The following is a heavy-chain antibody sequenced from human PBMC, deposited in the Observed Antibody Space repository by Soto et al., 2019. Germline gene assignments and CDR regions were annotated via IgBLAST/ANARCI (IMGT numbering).Heavy chain of an antibody. V-gene: IGHV4-59*01. CDR1: GGSISSYY. CDR2: IYYSGST. D-gene: IGHD6-13*01. J-gene: IGHJ6*02. Sequence: QVQLQESGPGLVKPSETLSLTCTVSGGSISSYYWSWIRQPPGKGLEWIGYIYYSGSTNYNPSLKSRVTISVDTSKSQFSLKLRSVTAADTAVYYCAREGASSSWYNYYGMDVWGQGTTVTVSS. CDR3: AREGASSSWYNYYGMDV.